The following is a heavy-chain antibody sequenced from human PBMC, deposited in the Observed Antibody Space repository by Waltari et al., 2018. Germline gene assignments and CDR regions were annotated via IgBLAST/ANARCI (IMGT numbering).Heavy chain of an antibody. CDR1: GFDLNPYS. J-gene: IGHJ4*02. Sequence: EVQLVESGGGLVKPGGSLRISCGPSGFDLNPYSLHWVRQAPGKGLEWVSGISSSSSYIYYADSVKGRFTVSRDNAEKSLHLQMNSLRADDTAVYYCAREAEMGWLQYYFDNWGQGTLVTVSS. D-gene: IGHD3-3*01. CDR3: AREAEMGWLQYYFDN. V-gene: IGHV3-21*02. CDR2: ISSSSSYI.